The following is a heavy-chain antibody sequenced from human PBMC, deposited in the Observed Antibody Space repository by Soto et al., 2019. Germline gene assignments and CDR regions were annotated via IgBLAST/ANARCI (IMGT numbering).Heavy chain of an antibody. CDR1: GFTFSSYA. Sequence: EVQLLESGGGLVQPGGSLRLSCAASGFTFSSYAMSWVRQAPGKGLEWVSAISGSDGGTLDADSMKGRFSISRDNYKNTLYLQLNGLRVEDTAVYYCARGAGAVAGQPGLWYFDLWGRGTLVTVSS. CDR2: ISGSDGGT. D-gene: IGHD6-19*01. V-gene: IGHV3-23*01. J-gene: IGHJ2*01. CDR3: ARGAGAVAGQPGLWYFDL.